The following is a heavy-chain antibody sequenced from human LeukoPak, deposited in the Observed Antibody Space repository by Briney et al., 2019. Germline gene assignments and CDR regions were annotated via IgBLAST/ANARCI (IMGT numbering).Heavy chain of an antibody. CDR1: GGSFSGYY. Sequence: SETLSLTCAVYGGSFSGYYWSWIRQPPGKGLEWIGEINHSGSTNYNPSLKSRVTISVDTSKNQFSLKLTSVTAADTAMYYCARVLSGVGDPFDPWGQGTLVTVSS. D-gene: IGHD3-3*01. J-gene: IGHJ5*02. CDR2: INHSGST. CDR3: ARVLSGVGDPFDP. V-gene: IGHV4-34*01.